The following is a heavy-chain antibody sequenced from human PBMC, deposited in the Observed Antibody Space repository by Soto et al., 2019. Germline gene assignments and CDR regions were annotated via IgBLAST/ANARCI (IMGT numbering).Heavy chain of an antibody. Sequence: EVQLLESGGGFVQAGGSLRLSCAASGFTFRDYGMSWVRQAPGKGLEWVSSISGSGTTTYYADSVKGRFTISRDNSKNSLYLQMSRLRAEDTAVYYCAKDEYYDYIWGSYRSAGHSYYFDYWGQGTLVNVSS. J-gene: IGHJ4*02. D-gene: IGHD3-16*02. CDR2: ISGSGTTT. V-gene: IGHV3-23*01. CDR3: AKDEYYDYIWGSYRSAGHSYYFDY. CDR1: GFTFRDYG.